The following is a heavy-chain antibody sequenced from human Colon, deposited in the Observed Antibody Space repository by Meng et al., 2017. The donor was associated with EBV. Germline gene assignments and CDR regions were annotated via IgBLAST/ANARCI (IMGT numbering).Heavy chain of an antibody. Sequence: QVQLQESGPGLVKPSQPPSLTCTVSGGSVSSGGYYWTWIRQHPGKGLEWFGHIYYSGSTFYNPSLKRRVIISIDTSKNQFSLNLRSVTAADTAVYYCARVSSGWDYFDYWGQGTLVTVSS. CDR1: GGSVSSGGYY. D-gene: IGHD6-19*01. J-gene: IGHJ4*02. V-gene: IGHV4-31*03. CDR2: IYYSGST. CDR3: ARVSSGWDYFDY.